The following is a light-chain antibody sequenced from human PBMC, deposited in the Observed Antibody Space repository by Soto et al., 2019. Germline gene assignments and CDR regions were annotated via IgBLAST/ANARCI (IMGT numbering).Light chain of an antibody. Sequence: EIVLTQSPGTLSLSPGERDTLSCRASQSVRSDYLAWYQQKPGQAPRLHIYGASTRATGIPDRFTGSGSGTDFTLTISRLEPEDFAVYYCQQYGSSPRTFGQGTKVEIK. CDR1: QSVRSDY. CDR3: QQYGSSPRT. V-gene: IGKV3-20*01. J-gene: IGKJ1*01. CDR2: GAS.